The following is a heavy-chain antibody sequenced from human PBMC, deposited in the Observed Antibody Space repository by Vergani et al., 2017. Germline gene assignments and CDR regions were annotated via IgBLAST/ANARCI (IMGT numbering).Heavy chain of an antibody. CDR3: ASLESDYYDSSEEYYFDY. CDR1: GGSISSSNW. D-gene: IGHD3-22*01. Sequence: QVQLQESGPGLVKPSGTLSLTCAVSGGSISSSNWWSWVRQPPGKGLEWIGEIYHSGSTNYNPSLKSRVTISVDKSKNQFSLKLSSVTAADTAVYYCASLESDYYDSSEEYYFDYWGQGTLVTVSS. J-gene: IGHJ4*02. CDR2: IYHSGST. V-gene: IGHV4-4*02.